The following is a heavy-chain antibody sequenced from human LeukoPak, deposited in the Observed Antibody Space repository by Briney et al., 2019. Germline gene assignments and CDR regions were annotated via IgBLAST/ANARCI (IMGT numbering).Heavy chain of an antibody. J-gene: IGHJ3*02. Sequence: LSLTCTVSAGSISSYYWSWIRQPPGKGLEWVSYISSSGSTIYYADSVKGRFTISRDNAKNSLYLQMNSLRAEDTAVYYCARDSEQWLPVDDAFDIWGQGTMVTVSS. D-gene: IGHD6-19*01. V-gene: IGHV3-11*04. CDR1: AGSISSYY. CDR3: ARDSEQWLPVDDAFDI. CDR2: ISSSGSTI.